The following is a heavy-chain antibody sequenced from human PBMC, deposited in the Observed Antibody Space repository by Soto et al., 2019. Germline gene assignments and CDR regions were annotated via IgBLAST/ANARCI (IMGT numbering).Heavy chain of an antibody. J-gene: IGHJ5*02. V-gene: IGHV4-31*01. D-gene: IGHD2-2*01. Sequence: SETLSLTCSVSGDPLHIGGYYWTWIRQRPGEGLEWMGYIYYTGKTYYNPSLESQLTMSVDRSKNQFSLKLNSVTAADTAVYYCGRDLTSNANCIDPWGQGTLVTVSS. CDR1: GDPLHIGGYY. CDR3: GRDLTSNANCIDP. CDR2: IYYTGKT.